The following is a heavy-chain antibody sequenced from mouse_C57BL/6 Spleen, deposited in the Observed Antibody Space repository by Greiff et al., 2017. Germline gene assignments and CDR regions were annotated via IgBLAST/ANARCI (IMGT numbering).Heavy chain of an antibody. CDR1: GFTFSSYA. J-gene: IGHJ2*01. V-gene: IGHV5-9-1*02. CDR2: ISSGGDYI. Sequence: EVQLVESGEGLVKPGGSLKLSCAASGFTFSSYAMSWVRQTPEKRLEWVAYISSGGDYIYYADTVKGRFTISRDNARNTLYLQMSSLKSEDTAMYYCTSEELGRHYFDYWGQGTTLTVSS. CDR3: TSEELGRHYFDY. D-gene: IGHD4-1*01.